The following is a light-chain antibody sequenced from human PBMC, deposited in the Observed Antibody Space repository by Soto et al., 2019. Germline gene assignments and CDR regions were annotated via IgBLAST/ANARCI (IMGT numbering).Light chain of an antibody. CDR1: QGISTY. Sequence: DIQMTQSPSSLSASVGDRVTITCRASQGISTYLAWFQQKPGQAPKSLIYAASSLQSGGPSRFSGSGSGTDFTLTISSLQPEDFATYYCQQYNSYPWTFGQGTKVEIK. CDR2: AAS. J-gene: IGKJ1*01. CDR3: QQYNSYPWT. V-gene: IGKV1-16*01.